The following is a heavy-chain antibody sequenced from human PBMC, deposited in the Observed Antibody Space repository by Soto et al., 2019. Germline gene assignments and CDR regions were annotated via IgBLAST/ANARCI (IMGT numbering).Heavy chain of an antibody. Sequence: EVQLLESGGGLVQPGGSLRLSCAASGFTFSSYAMSWVRQAPGKGLEWVSAISGSGGSTYYADSVKGRFTISRDNSKNTLYLQMNSLRAEDTAVYYCAKFPSPMGRGVMGGRGFDYWGQGTLVTVSS. CDR2: ISGSGGST. CDR3: AKFPSPMGRGVMGGRGFDY. J-gene: IGHJ4*02. CDR1: GFTFSSYA. D-gene: IGHD3-10*01. V-gene: IGHV3-23*01.